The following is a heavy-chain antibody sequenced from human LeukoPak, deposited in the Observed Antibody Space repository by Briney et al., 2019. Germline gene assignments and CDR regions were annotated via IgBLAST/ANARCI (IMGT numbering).Heavy chain of an antibody. Sequence: GGSLRLSCAASGFTLSSYWMSWVRQAPGKGLEWVANIKQDGSEKYYVDSVKGRFTISRDNAKNSLYLQMNSLRAEDTAVYYCASVRGVFDYWGQGTLVTVSS. D-gene: IGHD3-10*02. V-gene: IGHV3-7*01. J-gene: IGHJ4*02. CDR3: ASVRGVFDY. CDR1: GFTLSSYW. CDR2: IKQDGSEK.